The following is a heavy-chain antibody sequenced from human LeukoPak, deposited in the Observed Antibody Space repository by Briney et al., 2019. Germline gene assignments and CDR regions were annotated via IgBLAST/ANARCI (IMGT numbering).Heavy chain of an antibody. V-gene: IGHV4-59*01. CDR3: ARVQSGYSYGPFDY. Sequence: SETLSLTCTVSGGPISSYYWSWIRQPPGKGLEWIGYIYYSGSTNYNPSLKSRVTISVDTSKNQFSLKLSSVTAADTAVYYCARVQSGYSYGPFDYWGQGTLVTVSS. CDR1: GGPISSYY. CDR2: IYYSGST. D-gene: IGHD5-18*01. J-gene: IGHJ4*02.